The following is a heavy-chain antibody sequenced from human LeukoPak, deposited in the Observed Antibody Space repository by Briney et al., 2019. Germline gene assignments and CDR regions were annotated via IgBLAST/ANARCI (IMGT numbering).Heavy chain of an antibody. CDR3: ARSSRHFDY. CDR2: ISSNGGST. CDR1: RFTFSSYA. D-gene: IGHD2-2*01. Sequence: PGGSLRLSCAASRFTFSSYAMHWVRQAPGKGLEYVSAISSNGGSTYYANSVKGRFTISRDNAKNSLYLQVNSLRAEDTAVYYCARSSRHFDYWGQGTLVTVSS. V-gene: IGHV3-64*01. J-gene: IGHJ4*02.